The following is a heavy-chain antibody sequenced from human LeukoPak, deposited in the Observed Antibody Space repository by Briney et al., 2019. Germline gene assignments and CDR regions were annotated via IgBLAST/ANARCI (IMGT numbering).Heavy chain of an antibody. Sequence: GGSLRLSCAASGFTFSSYGMHWVRQAPGKGLEWVAVISYDGSDKYYADSVKGRSTISRDNSKNTLYLQMNSLRAEDTAVYYCAKDYLLYDYWGQGTLVTVSS. CDR3: AKDYLLYDY. CDR2: ISYDGSDK. CDR1: GFTFSSYG. V-gene: IGHV3-30*18. J-gene: IGHJ4*02.